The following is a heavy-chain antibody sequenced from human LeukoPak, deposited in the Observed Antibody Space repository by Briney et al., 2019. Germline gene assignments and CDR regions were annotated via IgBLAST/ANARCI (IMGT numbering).Heavy chain of an antibody. Sequence: GGSLRLSCAASGFTFSSNYMSWVRQAPGKGLEWVSVIYSGGSTYYADSVKGRFTISRDNSKNTLYLQMNSLRAEDTAVYYCARQGGDDAFDIWGQGTMVTVSS. CDR3: ARQGGDDAFDI. CDR2: IYSGGST. CDR1: GFTFSSNY. V-gene: IGHV3-53*01. J-gene: IGHJ3*02. D-gene: IGHD4-17*01.